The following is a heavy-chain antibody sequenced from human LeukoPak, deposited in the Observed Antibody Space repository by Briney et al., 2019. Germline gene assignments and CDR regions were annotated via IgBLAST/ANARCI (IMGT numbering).Heavy chain of an antibody. Sequence: GGSLRLSCAASGVTFSSYAMSWVRQPPGKGLEWVSSITSSGAATYYAAPVKRRFTISRDNSDNTLYLQVNSLRAEDTAVYYCAKDRPNYFGSNGHYYKLNGDCWGQGTLVTVSS. J-gene: IGHJ4*02. D-gene: IGHD3-22*01. CDR1: GVTFSSYA. CDR3: AKDRPNYFGSNGHYYKLNGDC. V-gene: IGHV3-23*01. CDR2: ITSSGAAT.